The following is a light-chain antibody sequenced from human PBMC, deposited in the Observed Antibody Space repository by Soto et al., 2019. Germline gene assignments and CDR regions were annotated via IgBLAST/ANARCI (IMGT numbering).Light chain of an antibody. CDR1: QGTSSY. CDR3: QQLNSYPSIT. CDR2: GAS. J-gene: IGKJ5*01. Sequence: DIQLTQSPSFLSASVGARVPITCRASQGTSSYLAWLQQKPGRAPKLLIYGASTLQSGVPARFSGSGSGTDFTLTISNLQPEDFATYYCQQLNSYPSITFGQGTRLEIK. V-gene: IGKV1-9*01.